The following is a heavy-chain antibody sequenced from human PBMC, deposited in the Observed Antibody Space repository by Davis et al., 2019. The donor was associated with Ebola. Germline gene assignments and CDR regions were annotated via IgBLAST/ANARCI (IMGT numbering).Heavy chain of an antibody. CDR2: INPHNGNT. CDR1: GYTFTNYG. Sequence: ASVKVSCKASGYTFTNYGITWVRQAPGQGLEWMGWINPHNGNTNYAQNVQGRVTMTTDTSTSTAYMEVGSLRSDDTAVYYCARAQFPTTSDHWGQGTRVAVSS. J-gene: IGHJ4*02. CDR3: ARAQFPTTSDH. D-gene: IGHD1-1*01. V-gene: IGHV1-18*04.